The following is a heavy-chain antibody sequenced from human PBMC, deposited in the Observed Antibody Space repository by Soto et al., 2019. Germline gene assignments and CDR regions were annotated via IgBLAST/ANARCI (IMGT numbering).Heavy chain of an antibody. Sequence: EVQLLESGGGLVQPGGSLRLSCTASGFTFSSYAMSWVRQAPGKGLEWVSGINSGGDNTYYADSVKGRFSISRDSSKNTVFLQMNSLRAEDTALYYCARAVPAWFDPSGQGAQVTVSS. CDR2: INSGGDNT. V-gene: IGHV3-23*01. J-gene: IGHJ5*02. CDR3: ARAVPAWFDP. CDR1: GFTFSSYA.